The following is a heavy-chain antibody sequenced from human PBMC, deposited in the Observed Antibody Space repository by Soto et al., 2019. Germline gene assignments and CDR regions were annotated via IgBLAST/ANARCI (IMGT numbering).Heavy chain of an antibody. Sequence: GGSLRLSRAASGFTFSDHYMDWVRQAPGKGLEWVGRIRNRPNSYTTQYAASVKGRFAVLRDDSENLVYLQMNDLKTEDTAVYYCVRDSGRGFYFDYWGQGAQVTVSS. V-gene: IGHV3-72*01. CDR3: VRDSGRGFYFDY. CDR1: GFTFSDHY. D-gene: IGHD3-10*01. CDR2: IRNRPNSYTT. J-gene: IGHJ4*02.